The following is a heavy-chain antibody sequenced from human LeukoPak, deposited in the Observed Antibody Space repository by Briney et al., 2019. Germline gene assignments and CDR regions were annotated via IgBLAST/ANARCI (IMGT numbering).Heavy chain of an antibody. Sequence: GESLKISCKGSGYSFTSYWIGWVRQMPGKGLEWMGIIYPGDSDTRYSPSFQGQVTISAGKSISTAYLQWSSLKASDTAMYYCARGLDTAMAPRGYFDFWGREPWSPSPQ. V-gene: IGHV5-51*01. J-gene: IGHJ4*02. CDR1: GYSFTSYW. CDR3: ARGLDTAMAPRGYFDF. D-gene: IGHD5-18*01. CDR2: IYPGDSDT.